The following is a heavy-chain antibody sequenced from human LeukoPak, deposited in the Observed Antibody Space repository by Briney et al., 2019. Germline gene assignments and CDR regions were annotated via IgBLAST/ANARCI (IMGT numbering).Heavy chain of an antibody. CDR2: MNPNSGNT. Sequence: ASVKVSCKASGYTFTSYDINWMRQATGQGLEWMGWMNPNSGNTGYAQKFQGRVTITRNTSISTAYMELSSLRSEDTAVYYCAREDGDVGPLQDYYYMDVWGKGTTVTVSS. V-gene: IGHV1-8*03. D-gene: IGHD4-17*01. CDR3: AREDGDVGPLQDYYYMDV. J-gene: IGHJ6*03. CDR1: GYTFTSYD.